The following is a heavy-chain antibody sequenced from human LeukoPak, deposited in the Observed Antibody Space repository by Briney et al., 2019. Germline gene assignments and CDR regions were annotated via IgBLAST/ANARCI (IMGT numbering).Heavy chain of an antibody. V-gene: IGHV4-39*01. D-gene: IGHD3-16*02. Sequence: SETLSLTCTVSGDSITSSSYYWGWIRQPPGKGLEWIGSIYYSGSTYYTPSLKSRVIISVDTSKNQFSLKLSSVTAADTAVYYCARGNYDYVWGSYRYMGSGNYYMDVWGKGTTVTVSS. CDR1: GDSITSSSYY. J-gene: IGHJ6*03. CDR3: ARGNYDYVWGSYRYMGSGNYYMDV. CDR2: IYYSGST.